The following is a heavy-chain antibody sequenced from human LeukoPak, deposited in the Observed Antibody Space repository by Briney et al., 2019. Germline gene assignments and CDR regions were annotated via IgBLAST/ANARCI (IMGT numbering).Heavy chain of an antibody. CDR2: LNHSGGST. Sequence: ASVKLSCKASGYTFTSYYMHWVRQAPGQGLEWMGILNHSGGSTIYAQKFQRRVTMTRDTTTSTVYMELSSLRSEGTAVYYWARVKRERWQGVGGYFDYWGQGTLVTVSS. V-gene: IGHV1-46*01. CDR3: ARVKRERWQGVGGYFDY. CDR1: GYTFTSYY. D-gene: IGHD5-24*01. J-gene: IGHJ4*02.